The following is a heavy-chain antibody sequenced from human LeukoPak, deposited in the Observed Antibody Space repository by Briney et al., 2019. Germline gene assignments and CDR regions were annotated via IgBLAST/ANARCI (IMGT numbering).Heavy chain of an antibody. V-gene: IGHV3-23*01. J-gene: IGHJ4*02. D-gene: IGHD5-24*01. Sequence: GGSLRLSCAASGFTFSSYAMSWVRQAPGKGLEWVSIISDSGGTTYYADSVKGRFTISRDNSKNTLYLQMNTLKVEDTAVYYCAKTVEMATIWGPFDYWGQGTLVSVSS. CDR2: ISDSGGTT. CDR1: GFTFSSYA. CDR3: AKTVEMATIWGPFDY.